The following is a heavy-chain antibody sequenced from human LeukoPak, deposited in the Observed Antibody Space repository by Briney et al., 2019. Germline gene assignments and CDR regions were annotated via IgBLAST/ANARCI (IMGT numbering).Heavy chain of an antibody. Sequence: GGSLRLSCAASGFTFDDYAMPWVRQAPGKGLEWVSLISGDGGSTYYADSVKGRFTISRDNSKNSLYLQMNSLRTEDTALYYCAKDISRDGYKVFYYYGMDVWGQGTTVTVSS. D-gene: IGHD5-24*01. CDR2: ISGDGGST. CDR1: GFTFDDYA. J-gene: IGHJ6*02. V-gene: IGHV3-43*02. CDR3: AKDISRDGYKVFYYYGMDV.